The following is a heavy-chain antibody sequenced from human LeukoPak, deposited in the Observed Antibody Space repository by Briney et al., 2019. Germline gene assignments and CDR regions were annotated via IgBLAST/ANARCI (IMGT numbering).Heavy chain of an antibody. CDR1: GGSISSGSYY. V-gene: IGHV4-61*02. Sequence: SETLSLTCTVSGGSISSGSYYWSWIRQPAGKGLEWIGRIYTSGSTNYNPSLKSRVTISVDTSKNQFPLKLSSVTAADTAVYYCAREAGPAATRHYYYYYMDVWGKGTTVTVSS. D-gene: IGHD2-2*01. CDR3: AREAGPAATRHYYYYYMDV. CDR2: IYTSGST. J-gene: IGHJ6*03.